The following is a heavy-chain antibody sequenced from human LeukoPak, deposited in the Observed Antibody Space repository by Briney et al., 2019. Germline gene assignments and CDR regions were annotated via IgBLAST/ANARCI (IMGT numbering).Heavy chain of an antibody. J-gene: IGHJ3*01. V-gene: IGHV3-48*03. Sequence: GGSLRLSCAASGFTFGSFEMSWVRQAPGKGLEWVSYISSSGTTILYADFVEGRFTISRDTAKNSLYLQMSSLRAEDTAVYYFARESPESSSSIGAFDLWGQGTLVTVSS. CDR2: ISSSGTTI. D-gene: IGHD6-6*01. CDR1: GFTFGSFE. CDR3: ARESPESSSSIGAFDL.